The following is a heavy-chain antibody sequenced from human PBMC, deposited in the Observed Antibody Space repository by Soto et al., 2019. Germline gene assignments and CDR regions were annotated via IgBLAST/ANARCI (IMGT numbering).Heavy chain of an antibody. CDR2: IDHRGST. CDR3: ARVSTVTKLDY. D-gene: IGHD4-17*01. Sequence: PSETLSLTCTVSGGSISTYIWNWLRQPPGKGLEWIGYIDHRGSTKYNPSLESRVTISLDTSKNQFSLNLSSVTAADTAVYYCARVSTVTKLDYWGHGMLVTVSS. V-gene: IGHV4-59*01. J-gene: IGHJ4*01. CDR1: GGSISTYI.